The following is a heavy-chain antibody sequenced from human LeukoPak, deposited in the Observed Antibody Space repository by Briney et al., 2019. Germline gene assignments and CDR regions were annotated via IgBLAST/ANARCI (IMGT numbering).Heavy chain of an antibody. CDR2: IGDSGGST. CDR3: AKRGYYDSSGFSPLTY. D-gene: IGHD3-22*01. Sequence: GSLRLSCAASGFTFRSYAMSWVRQAPGKGLEWVSAIGDSGGSTKYADSVKGRFTVSRDNSKNTLYLQMNSLRVEDTAVYYCAKRGYYDSSGFSPLTYWGQGTLVTVSS. V-gene: IGHV3-23*01. J-gene: IGHJ4*02. CDR1: GFTFRSYA.